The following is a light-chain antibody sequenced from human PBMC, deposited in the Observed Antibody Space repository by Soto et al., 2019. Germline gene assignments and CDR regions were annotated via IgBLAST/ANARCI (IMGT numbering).Light chain of an antibody. CDR3: GSYTSSSNYV. CDR1: IHYDF. CDR2: EVS. J-gene: IGLJ1*01. Sequence: QSALTQPGSVSGSPGQSIAISCTGYIHYDFVSWYQQHPGTAPKLVIYEVSNRPSGTSDRFSGSKSGHTASLTISGLQTEDEAVYYCGSYTSSSNYVFGTGTKVTAL. V-gene: IGLV2-14*01.